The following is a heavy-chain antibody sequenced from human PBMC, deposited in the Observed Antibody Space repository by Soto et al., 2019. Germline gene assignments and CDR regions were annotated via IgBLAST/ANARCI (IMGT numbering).Heavy chain of an antibody. D-gene: IGHD6-13*01. CDR3: ARAPAIAAAGTSFDY. CDR2: ISYDGGSK. V-gene: IGHV3-30-3*01. Sequence: QVQLVESGGGVVQPGRSLRLSCAASGFTFSSYAMHWVRQAPGKGLEGVAVISYDGGSKYYADSVKGRFTISRHNSKNRLYRQRNSLSADDTAVYYCARAPAIAAAGTSFDYWGQGTLVTVSP. CDR1: GFTFSSYA. J-gene: IGHJ4*02.